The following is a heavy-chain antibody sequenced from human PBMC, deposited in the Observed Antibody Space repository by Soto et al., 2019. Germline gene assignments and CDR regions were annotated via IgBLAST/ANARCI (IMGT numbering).Heavy chain of an antibody. J-gene: IGHJ6*02. CDR2: IIPIFGTA. Sequence: KVYCTSCRDSVCSYASIWLRKAPGQGLEWMGGIIPIFGTANYAQKFQGRVTITADESTSTAYMELSSLRSEDTAVYYCAQNLGIQLYYYYYYYGMDVWGQGTTVYVSS. D-gene: IGHD5-18*01. V-gene: IGHV1-69*01. CDR3: AQNLGIQLYYYYYYYGMDV. CDR1: RDSVCSYA.